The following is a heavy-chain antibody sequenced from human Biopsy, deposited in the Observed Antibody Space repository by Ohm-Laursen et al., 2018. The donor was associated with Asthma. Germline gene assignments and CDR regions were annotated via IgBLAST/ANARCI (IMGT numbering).Heavy chain of an antibody. V-gene: IGHV4-61*01. J-gene: IGHJ4*02. D-gene: IGHD6-19*01. CDR2: ISYSGST. CDR1: GGSVSSGSYY. Sequence: PGTLSLTCTVSGGSVSSGSYYWSWIRQPPGKGLAWVSYISYSGSTDYNPSLKSRLTISMDTSKNQFSLKLSSVTAADTAVYYCARGDSSGWSHYYFDYWGQGTLVTVSS. CDR3: ARGDSSGWSHYYFDY.